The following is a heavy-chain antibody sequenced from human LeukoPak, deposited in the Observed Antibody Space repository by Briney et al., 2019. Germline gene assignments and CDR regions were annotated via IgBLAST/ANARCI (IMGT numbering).Heavy chain of an antibody. Sequence: GGSLRLSCAVSGFTLNSYAMSWVRQSPGKGLEWVAVIWYDASNKYYADSVKGRFTISRDNSKNTLYLQMNSLRDDNTAVYYCVRGVGVSRFNYLDSWGQGTLVIVSS. CDR1: GFTLNSYA. J-gene: IGHJ4*02. CDR3: VRGVGVSRFNYLDS. CDR2: IWYDASNK. D-gene: IGHD6-13*01. V-gene: IGHV3-33*08.